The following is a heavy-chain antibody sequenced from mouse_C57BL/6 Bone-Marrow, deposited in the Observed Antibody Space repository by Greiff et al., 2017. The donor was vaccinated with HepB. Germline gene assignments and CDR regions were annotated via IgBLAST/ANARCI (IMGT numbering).Heavy chain of an antibody. J-gene: IGHJ4*01. Sequence: VKLMESDAELVKPGASVKISCKVSGYTFTDHTIHWMKQRPEQGLEWIGYIYPRDGSTKYNEKFKGKATLTADKSSSTAYMQLNSLTSEDSAVYFCARCSSGDYYAMDYWGQGTSVTVSS. CDR1: GYTFTDHT. CDR2: IYPRDGST. D-gene: IGHD3-2*02. V-gene: IGHV1-78*01. CDR3: ARCSSGDYYAMDY.